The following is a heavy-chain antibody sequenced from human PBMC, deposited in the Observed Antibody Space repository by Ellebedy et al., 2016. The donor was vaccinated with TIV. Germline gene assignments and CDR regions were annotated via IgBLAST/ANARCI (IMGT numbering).Heavy chain of an antibody. D-gene: IGHD3-10*01. Sequence: GESLKISCAASGFTFSSSAMSWVRQAPGKGLEWVSCFGVSGDTTYYADSVKGRFTISRDNSRDTLYLQMNSLRAEDTAMYYCARGKSGTYIHHAFDCWGQGTLVTVSS. J-gene: IGHJ4*02. V-gene: IGHV3-23*01. CDR2: FGVSGDTT. CDR3: ARGKSGTYIHHAFDC. CDR1: GFTFSSSA.